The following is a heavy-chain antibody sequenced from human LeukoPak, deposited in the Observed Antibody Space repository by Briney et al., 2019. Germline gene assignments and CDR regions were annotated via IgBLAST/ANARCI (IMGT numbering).Heavy chain of an antibody. V-gene: IGHV4-59*01. CDR2: IYYSGST. Sequence: SETLSLTCTVSGGSISSYYWSWLRQPPGKGLEWIGYIYYSGSTNYNPSLKSRVTISVDTSKNQFSLKLSSVTAADTAVYYCARDDFWSGMDVWGKGTTVTVSS. D-gene: IGHD3-3*01. CDR1: GGSISSYY. J-gene: IGHJ6*04. CDR3: ARDDFWSGMDV.